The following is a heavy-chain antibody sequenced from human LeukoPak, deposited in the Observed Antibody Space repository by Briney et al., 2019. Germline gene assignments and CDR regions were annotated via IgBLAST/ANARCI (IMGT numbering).Heavy chain of an antibody. CDR2: INPSGGST. CDR1: GYTFTNHY. CDR3: ARVPYCTNGICYTHYYCDY. J-gene: IGHJ4*02. D-gene: IGHD2-8*01. Sequence: GASVKVSCKASGYTFTNHYMHWVRQAPGQGLEWMGMINPSGGSTTYAQKFQGRVTMTRDTSTSTVYMELSSLRSEDTAVYYCARVPYCTNGICYTHYYCDYWGQGTLVTISS. V-gene: IGHV1-46*01.